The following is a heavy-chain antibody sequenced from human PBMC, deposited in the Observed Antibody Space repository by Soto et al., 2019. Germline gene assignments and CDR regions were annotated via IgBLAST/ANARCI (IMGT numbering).Heavy chain of an antibody. CDR3: ARDPYYDFWSVWGDYYYGMDV. CDR1: GFTFRSYG. V-gene: IGHV3-33*01. J-gene: IGHJ6*02. CDR2: IWYDGSNK. D-gene: IGHD3-3*01. Sequence: GGSLRLSCAASGFTFRSYGMHWVRQAPGKGLEWVAVIWYDGSNKYYADSVKGRFTISRDNSKNTLYLKMNSLRAEDTAVYYCARDPYYDFWSVWGDYYYGMDVWGQGTTVTVSS.